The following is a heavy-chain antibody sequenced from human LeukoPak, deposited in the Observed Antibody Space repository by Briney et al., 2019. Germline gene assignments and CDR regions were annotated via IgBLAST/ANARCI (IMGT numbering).Heavy chain of an antibody. J-gene: IGHJ3*02. CDR3: ARGTLTAPRSAFDI. Sequence: ASVKVSCKASGYTFTGYYMSRVRQAPGQGLGWMGWINPDSGGTHYAQNFQVWVTMTRDTSISTAYMELSRLRSDDKAVYYCARGTLTAPRSAFDIWGQGTMVTVSS. D-gene: IGHD1-14*01. CDR1: GYTFTGYY. V-gene: IGHV1-2*04. CDR2: INPDSGGT.